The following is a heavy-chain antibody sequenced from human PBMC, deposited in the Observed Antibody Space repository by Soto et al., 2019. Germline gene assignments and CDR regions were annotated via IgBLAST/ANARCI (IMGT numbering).Heavy chain of an antibody. CDR2: INWNSGST. CDR3: ARGRGALTVISNWFDP. V-gene: IGHV3-9*01. Sequence: LRLSCEASGLTFEDYAMHWIRQAPGKGLEWVAGINWNSGSTGYADSVKGRFTISRDNVNNSLHLEMSTLKAEDTAMYYCARGRGALTVISNWFDPWGQGTLVTVSS. CDR1: GLTFEDYA. J-gene: IGHJ5*02. D-gene: IGHD2-21*01.